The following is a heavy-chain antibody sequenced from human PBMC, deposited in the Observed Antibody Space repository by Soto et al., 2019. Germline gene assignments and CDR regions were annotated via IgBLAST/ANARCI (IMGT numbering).Heavy chain of an antibody. V-gene: IGHV3-21*01. CDR2: ISSSSSYI. J-gene: IGHJ4*02. CDR1: GFTFSSYS. CDR3: ARATDYSNYYFIRGGYYFDY. D-gene: IGHD4-4*01. Sequence: EVQLVESGGGLVKPGGSLRLSCAASGFTFSSYSMNWVRQAPGKGLEWVSSISSSSSYIYYADSVKGRFTISRDNAKNSRYLQMNSLRAEDTAVYYCARATDYSNYYFIRGGYYFDYWGQGTLVTVSS.